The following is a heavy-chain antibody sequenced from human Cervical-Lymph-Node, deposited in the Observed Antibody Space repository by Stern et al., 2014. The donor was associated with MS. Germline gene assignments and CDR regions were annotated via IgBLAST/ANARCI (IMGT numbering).Heavy chain of an antibody. V-gene: IGHV2-5*02. D-gene: IGHD2-15*01. CDR3: AHSRVKYCRGGTCYSSLFDY. CDR2: IYLDDDK. J-gene: IGHJ4*02. CDR1: GFSVTTAGVG. Sequence: QITLKESGPTLVKPTQTVTLTCTLSGFSVTTAGVGVGWIRQPPGKALEWLALIYLDDDKLYSPSLKNRLTITKDTSKNQVVLTMTNVDPMDTATYYCAHSRVKYCRGGTCYSSLFDYWGQGTLVTVSS.